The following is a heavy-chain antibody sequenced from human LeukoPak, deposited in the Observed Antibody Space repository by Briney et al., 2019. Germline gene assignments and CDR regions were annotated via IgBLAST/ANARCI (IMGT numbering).Heavy chain of an antibody. CDR3: ARLGYSSSSDSDY. V-gene: IGHV3-53*01. Sequence: GGSLRLSCAASGFTVSSNYMSWVRQAPGKGLEWVSVIYSGGSTYYADSVKGRFTISRDNSKNTLYLQMNSLRAEDTAVYYCARLGYSSSSDSDYRGQGTLVTVSS. CDR2: IYSGGST. CDR1: GFTVSSNY. J-gene: IGHJ4*02. D-gene: IGHD6-6*01.